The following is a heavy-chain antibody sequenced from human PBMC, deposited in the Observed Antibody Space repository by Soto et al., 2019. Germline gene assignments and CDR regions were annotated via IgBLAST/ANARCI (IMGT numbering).Heavy chain of an antibody. CDR3: KSGGSFDDY. CDR2: IIPILGIA. V-gene: IGHV1-69*02. Sequence: QVQLVQSGAEVKKPGSSVKVSCKASGGTFSSYTISWVRQAPGQGLEWMGRIIPILGIANYAQKFQDRVTITADKSTSRAYMELSSLRSEDTAVYYCKSGGSFDDYWGQGTLVTVSS. J-gene: IGHJ4*02. D-gene: IGHD2-15*01. CDR1: GGTFSSYT.